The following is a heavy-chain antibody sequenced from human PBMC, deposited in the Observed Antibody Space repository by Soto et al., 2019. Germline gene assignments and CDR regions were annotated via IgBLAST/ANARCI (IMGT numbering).Heavy chain of an antibody. V-gene: IGHV3-48*03. CDR1: GFTFSSFE. J-gene: IGHJ4*02. Sequence: EVQLVESGGGLVQPGGSLRLSCAASGFTFSSFEMKWVRQAPGKGLEWVSYISSSSSYVYYADSVKGRFTISRDNAKNSLYLQMNSLRAEDTAVYYCARDDDVTKVVVIPFDYWGQGTLVTVSS. D-gene: IGHD3-22*01. CDR3: ARDDDVTKVVVIPFDY. CDR2: ISSSSSYV.